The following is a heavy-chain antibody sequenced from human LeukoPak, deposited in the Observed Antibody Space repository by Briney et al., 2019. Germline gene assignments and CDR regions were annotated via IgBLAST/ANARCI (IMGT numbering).Heavy chain of an antibody. CDR2: IYYSGST. Sequence: SETLSLTCTASGGSISSYYWSWIRQPPGKGLEWIGYIYYSGSTNYNPSLKSRVTISVDTSKNQFSLKLSSVTAADTAVYYCARGGSSGCPDYWGQGTLVTVSS. CDR3: ARGGSSGCPDY. CDR1: GGSISSYY. J-gene: IGHJ4*02. D-gene: IGHD6-19*01. V-gene: IGHV4-59*01.